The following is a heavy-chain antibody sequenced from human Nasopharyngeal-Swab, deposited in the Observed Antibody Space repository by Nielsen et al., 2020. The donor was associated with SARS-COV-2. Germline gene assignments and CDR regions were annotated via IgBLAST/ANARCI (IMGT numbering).Heavy chain of an antibody. V-gene: IGHV3-73*01. CDR3: NTPIYCSSTSCSEV. Sequence: GPPKVTCAASVCTFSGSAMHWVRQASGKGLEWVGRIRSKPNSYATAFATAVKGRFTISKDDLNNTAYLQMNSLKTEDTAVYYCNTPIYCSSTSCSEVRGKGTKVTVSS. CDR1: VCTFSGSA. J-gene: IGHJ6*04. D-gene: IGHD2-2*01. CDR2: IRSKPNSYAT.